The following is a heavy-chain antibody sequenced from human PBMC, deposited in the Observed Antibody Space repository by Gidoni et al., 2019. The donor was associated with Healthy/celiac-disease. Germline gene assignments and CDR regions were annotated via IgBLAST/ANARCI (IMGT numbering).Heavy chain of an antibody. CDR2: ISGSGGST. V-gene: IGHV3-23*01. J-gene: IGHJ3*02. Sequence: EVQLLVSGGGLVQPGGSLRLSCAASGSTFSSSAMSWVRQPPGKGLEWVSAISGSGGSTYYADSVKGRFTISRDNSKNTRYLQMNSLRAEDTAVYYCAKDLLGFTILPRIQGHAFDIWGQGTMVTVSS. CDR1: GSTFSSSA. D-gene: IGHD3-16*01. CDR3: AKDLLGFTILPRIQGHAFDI.